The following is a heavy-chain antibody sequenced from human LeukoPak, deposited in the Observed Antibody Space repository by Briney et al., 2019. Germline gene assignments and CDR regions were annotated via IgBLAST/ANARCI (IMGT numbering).Heavy chain of an antibody. CDR2: ISGSGGST. V-gene: IGHV3-23*01. CDR3: AKDGQYYFDY. Sequence: PVGSLRLSCAASGFTFSSYAMSWVRQAPGKGLEWVSAISGSGGSTYYADSVKGRFAISRDNSKNTLYLQMNSLRAEDTAVYYCAKDGQYYFDYWGQGTLVTVSS. J-gene: IGHJ4*02. CDR1: GFTFSSYA.